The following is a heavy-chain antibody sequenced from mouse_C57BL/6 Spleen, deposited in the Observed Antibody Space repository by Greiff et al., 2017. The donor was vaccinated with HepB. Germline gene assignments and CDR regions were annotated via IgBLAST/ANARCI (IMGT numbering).Heavy chain of an antibody. J-gene: IGHJ3*01. D-gene: IGHD1-1*01. CDR2: IYPGDGDT. CDR3: ASHSDYYGSSPWFAY. CDR1: GYAFSSSW. V-gene: IGHV1-82*01. Sequence: QVQLKQSGPELVKPGASVKISCKASGYAFSSSWMNWVKQRPGKGLEWIGRIYPGDGDTNYNGKFKGKATLTADKSSSTAYMQLSSRTSEDSAVYFCASHSDYYGSSPWFAYWGQGTLVTVSA.